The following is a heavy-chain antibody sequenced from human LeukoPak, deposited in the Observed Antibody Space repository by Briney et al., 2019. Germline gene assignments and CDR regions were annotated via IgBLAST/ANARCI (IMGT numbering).Heavy chain of an antibody. CDR1: GGSISSYY. CDR2: IYYSGST. Sequence: PSETLSLTCTVSGGSISSYYWSWIRQPPGKGLEWIGYIYYSGSTNYNPSLKSRVTISVDTSKNQFSLKLSSVTAADTAVYYCARAREWIQLRDAFDIWGQGTMFTVSS. D-gene: IGHD5-18*01. J-gene: IGHJ3*02. CDR3: ARAREWIQLRDAFDI. V-gene: IGHV4-59*01.